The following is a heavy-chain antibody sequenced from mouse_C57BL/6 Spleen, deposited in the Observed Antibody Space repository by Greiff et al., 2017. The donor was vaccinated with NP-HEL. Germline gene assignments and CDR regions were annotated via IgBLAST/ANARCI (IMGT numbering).Heavy chain of an antibody. Sequence: VQLQQSGPELVKPGASVKISCKASGYSFTSYYIHWVKQRPGQGLEWIGWIYPGRGNTKYNEKFKGKATLTADTSSSTAYMQLSSLTSENSAVYYCAREPRYYYSSSYNYAMDYWGQGTSVTVSS. CDR3: AREPRYYYSSSYNYAMDY. D-gene: IGHD1-1*01. V-gene: IGHV1-66*01. J-gene: IGHJ4*01. CDR2: IYPGRGNT. CDR1: GYSFTSYY.